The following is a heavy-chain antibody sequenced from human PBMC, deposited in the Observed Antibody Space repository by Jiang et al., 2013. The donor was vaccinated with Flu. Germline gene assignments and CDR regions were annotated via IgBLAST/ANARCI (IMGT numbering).Heavy chain of an antibody. D-gene: IGHD6-13*01. CDR3: AKVWHSSSWYSGDYYYYGMDV. Sequence: VQLLESGGGVVQPGRSLRLSCAASGFTFSSYGMHWVRQAPGKGLEWVAVISYDGSNKYYADSVKGRFTISRDNSKNTLYLQMNSLRAEDTAVYYCAKVWHSSSWYSGDYYYYGMDVWGQGTTVTVSS. J-gene: IGHJ6*02. CDR2: ISYDGSNK. V-gene: IGHV3-30*18. CDR1: GFTFSSYG.